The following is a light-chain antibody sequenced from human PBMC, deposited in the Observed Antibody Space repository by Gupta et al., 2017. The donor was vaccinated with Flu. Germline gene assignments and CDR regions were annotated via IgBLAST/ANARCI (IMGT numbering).Light chain of an antibody. CDR1: QSISSY. Sequence: DIQMTQSPSSLSASVGDRVTITCRASQSISSYLNWYQQKPGKAPKLLIYAASSWQSGVPSRFSGSGDGTDFTLTISSRQQEDFATYYCQQSDSNLEITFGQGTRMEIK. V-gene: IGKV1-39*01. CDR2: AAS. J-gene: IGKJ5*01. CDR3: QQSDSNLEIT.